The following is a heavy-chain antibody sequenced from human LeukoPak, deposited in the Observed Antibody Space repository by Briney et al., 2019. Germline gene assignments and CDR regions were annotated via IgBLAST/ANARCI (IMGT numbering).Heavy chain of an antibody. J-gene: IGHJ4*02. CDR2: ISGSGGST. Sequence: GGSLRLSCAASGFTFSSYSMNWVRQAPGKGLEWVSAISGSGGSTYYADSVKGRFTISRDNSKNTLYLQMNSLRAEDTAVYYCAKGHGGTPFDYWGQGTLVTVSS. V-gene: IGHV3-23*01. CDR3: AKGHGGTPFDY. CDR1: GFTFSSYS. D-gene: IGHD4-23*01.